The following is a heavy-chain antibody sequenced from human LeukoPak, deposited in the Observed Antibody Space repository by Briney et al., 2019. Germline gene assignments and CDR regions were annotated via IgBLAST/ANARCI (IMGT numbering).Heavy chain of an antibody. J-gene: IGHJ5*02. V-gene: IGHV4-59*01. D-gene: IGHD1-26*01. Sequence: SETLSLTCTVSGVSITSYYWNWIRQPPGKGLEWIGYINYSGSTKYNPSLKSRVTISIDASKNQFAVKLSSVTAADTAVYYCARDRSGSYYNCFDPWGQGTLVTVSS. CDR1: GVSITSYY. CDR3: ARDRSGSYYNCFDP. CDR2: INYSGST.